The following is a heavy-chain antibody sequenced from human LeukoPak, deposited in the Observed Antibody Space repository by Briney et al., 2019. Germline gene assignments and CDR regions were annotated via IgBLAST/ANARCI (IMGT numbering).Heavy chain of an antibody. CDR1: GFTFSSYG. Sequence: AGGSLRLSCAASGFTFSSYGMHWVRQAPGKGLEWVAIIRYDGSNKYYADSVKGRFTISRDNSKNTLYLQMNSLRAEDTAVYYCAKDPEYSSSPLDYWGQGTLVTVSS. CDR2: IRYDGSNK. D-gene: IGHD6-6*01. J-gene: IGHJ4*02. CDR3: AKDPEYSSSPLDY. V-gene: IGHV3-30*02.